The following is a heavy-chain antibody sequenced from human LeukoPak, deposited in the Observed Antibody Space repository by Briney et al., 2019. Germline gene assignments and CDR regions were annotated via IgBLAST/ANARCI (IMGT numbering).Heavy chain of an antibody. CDR2: IKSKPDGGTT. Sequence: PGGSLRLSCAASGFTFTNAWMNWVRQAPGKGLEWVGRIKSKPDGGTTDYAAPVKGRFTISRDDSKDTLYLQMNSLKTEDSAVYYCPTDPPSVAGWRDYWGQGTLVTVSS. J-gene: IGHJ4*02. V-gene: IGHV3-15*01. D-gene: IGHD6-19*01. CDR3: PTDPPSVAGWRDY. CDR1: GFTFTNAW.